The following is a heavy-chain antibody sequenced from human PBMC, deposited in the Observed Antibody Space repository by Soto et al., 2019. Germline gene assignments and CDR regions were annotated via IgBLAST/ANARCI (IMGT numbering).Heavy chain of an antibody. V-gene: IGHV5-51*01. Sequence: PGESLKISCKGSGYSFTSYWIGWVRQMPGKGLEWMGIIYPGDSDTRYSPSFQGQVTISADKSISTAYLQWSSLKASDTAMYYCARQVDWNRPLPDAFDSWGQGTMVTVSS. CDR3: ARQVDWNRPLPDAFDS. J-gene: IGHJ3*02. D-gene: IGHD1-1*01. CDR2: IYPGDSDT. CDR1: GYSFTSYW.